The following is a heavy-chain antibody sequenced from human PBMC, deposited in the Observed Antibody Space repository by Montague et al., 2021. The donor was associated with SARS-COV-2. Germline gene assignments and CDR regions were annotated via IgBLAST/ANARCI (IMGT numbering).Heavy chain of an antibody. CDR3: AGAERGPCGAGNCNQYFFNA. CDR1: GDSVSTNSGT. D-gene: IGHD2-21*01. Sequence: CAISGDSVSTNSGTWNWGRLSPSRGLEWLGRTYYRSEWYSDYSVSVKSRISINPDTSKNQFSLQLNSVTTEDTAVYYCAGAERGPCGAGNCNQYFFNAWGQGTLVTGSS. V-gene: IGHV6-1*01. CDR2: TYYRSEWYS. J-gene: IGHJ5*02.